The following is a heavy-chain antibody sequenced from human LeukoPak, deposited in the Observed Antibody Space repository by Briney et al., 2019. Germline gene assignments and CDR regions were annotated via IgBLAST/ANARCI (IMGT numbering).Heavy chain of an antibody. D-gene: IGHD6-25*01. J-gene: IGHJ3*02. V-gene: IGHV4-4*08. Sequence: SETLSLTCTVSNGSISTYYWSWIRQPPGKGLEWIGYIYYSEITNYNPSLKSRLTISVDTSKNQFSLKLSSVTAADTAVYYCARERLLRYAFDIWGQGTMVTVSS. CDR1: NGSISTYY. CDR3: ARERLLRYAFDI. CDR2: IYYSEIT.